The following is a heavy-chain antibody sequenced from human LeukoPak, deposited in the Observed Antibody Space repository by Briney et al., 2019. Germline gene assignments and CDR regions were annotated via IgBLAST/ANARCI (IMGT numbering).Heavy chain of an antibody. Sequence: KPSETLSLTCAVSGYSISSGYYWGWIRQPPGKGLEWIGSIYHSGSTYYDPSLRSRVTISVDTSKNQFSLKLSSVTAADTAVYYCASGLYVGGGMLVPNFDYWGQGTLVTVSS. CDR1: GYSISSGYY. CDR2: IYHSGST. V-gene: IGHV4-38-2*01. CDR3: ASGLYVGGGMLVPNFDY. D-gene: IGHD6-6*01. J-gene: IGHJ4*02.